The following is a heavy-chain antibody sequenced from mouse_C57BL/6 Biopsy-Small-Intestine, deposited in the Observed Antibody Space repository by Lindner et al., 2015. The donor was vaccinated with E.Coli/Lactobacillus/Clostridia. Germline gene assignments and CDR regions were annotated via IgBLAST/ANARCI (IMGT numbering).Heavy chain of an antibody. CDR2: IYPGSGNT. J-gene: IGHJ3*01. V-gene: IGHV1-66*01. Sequence: VQLQESGPELVKPGASVKISCKASGYSFTSYYIHWVKQRPGQGLEWIGWIYPGSGNTKYNEKFKGNATLTADTSSSTAYMQLSSLTSEDSAVYYCARGDYDWFAYWGQGTLVTVSA. CDR1: GYSFTSYY. D-gene: IGHD2-4*01. CDR3: ARGDYDWFAY.